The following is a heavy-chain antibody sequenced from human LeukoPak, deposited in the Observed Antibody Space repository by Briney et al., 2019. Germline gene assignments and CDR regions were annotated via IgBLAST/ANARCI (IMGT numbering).Heavy chain of an antibody. CDR2: INQDGSVK. J-gene: IGHJ3*01. Sequence: PGGSLRLSCAASGFTFSSYAMSWVRQAPGKGLEWVANINQDGSVKYYMASVKGRFTISRDSAKNSVYLQMNSLRGEDTAVYHCARMYCSSTTCYTDTFDVWGQGTMVTVSS. V-gene: IGHV3-7*01. CDR1: GFTFSSYA. D-gene: IGHD2-2*02. CDR3: ARMYCSSTTCYTDTFDV.